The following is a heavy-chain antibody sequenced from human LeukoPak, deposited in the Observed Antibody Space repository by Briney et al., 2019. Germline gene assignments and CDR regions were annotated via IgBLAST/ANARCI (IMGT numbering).Heavy chain of an antibody. Sequence: SETLSLTCTVSGDSVSSYYWSWIRQPPGKGLEWIGYIHYSGSTNYNPSHKSRITISVDTSKNQFSLKVNSVTAADTAVYYCARARYYYDKSDSYRYCFDYWGQGTLVTVSS. V-gene: IGHV4-59*02. CDR1: GDSVSSYY. CDR3: ARARYYYDKSDSYRYCFDY. J-gene: IGHJ4*02. D-gene: IGHD3-22*01. CDR2: IHYSGST.